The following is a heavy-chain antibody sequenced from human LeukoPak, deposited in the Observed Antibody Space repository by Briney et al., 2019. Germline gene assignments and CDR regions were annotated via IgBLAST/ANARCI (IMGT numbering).Heavy chain of an antibody. CDR2: IRYDGSNK. V-gene: IGHV3-30*02. J-gene: IGHJ1*01. Sequence: PGGSLRLSCAASGFTFSSYGMHWVRQASGKGLEWVAFIRYDGSNKYYADSVKGRFTISRDNSKNTLYLQMNSLRAEDTAVYYCAKISEYYYDSSGYSWYFQHWGQGTLVTVSS. D-gene: IGHD3-22*01. CDR1: GFTFSSYG. CDR3: AKISEYYYDSSGYSWYFQH.